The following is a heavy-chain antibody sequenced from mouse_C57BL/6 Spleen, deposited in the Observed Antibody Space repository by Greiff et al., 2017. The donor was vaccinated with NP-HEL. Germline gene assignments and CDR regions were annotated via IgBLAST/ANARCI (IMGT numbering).Heavy chain of an antibody. CDR1: GFSLTSYG. CDR2: IWSGGST. V-gene: IGHV2-2*01. CDR3: ARSPLYYGSSYWYFDV. D-gene: IGHD1-1*01. J-gene: IGHJ1*03. Sequence: VKLVESGPGLVQPSQSLSITCTVSGFSLTSYGVHWVRQSPGKGLEWLGVIWSGGSTDYNAAFISRLSISKDNSKSQVFFKMNSLQADDTAIYYCARSPLYYGSSYWYFDVWGTGTTVTVSS.